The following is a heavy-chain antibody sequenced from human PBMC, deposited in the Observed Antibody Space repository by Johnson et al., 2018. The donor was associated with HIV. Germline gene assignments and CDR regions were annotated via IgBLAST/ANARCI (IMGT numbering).Heavy chain of an antibody. V-gene: IGHV3-30*02. D-gene: IGHD1-26*01. CDR3: ARGGGTYAFDI. CDR1: GFTFSSYG. CDR2: IRYDGSNK. Sequence: QVHLVESGGGVVQPGGSLRLSCAASGFTFSSYGMHWVLQAPGKGLEWVAFIRYDGSNKYYADSVKGRFTISRDNSKNTLYLQMNSLRAEDTAVYYCARGGGTYAFDIWGQGTMVTVSS. J-gene: IGHJ3*02.